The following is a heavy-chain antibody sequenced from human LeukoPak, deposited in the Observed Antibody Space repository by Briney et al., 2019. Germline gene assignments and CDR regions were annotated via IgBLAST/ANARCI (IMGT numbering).Heavy chain of an antibody. CDR2: IYTSGTT. J-gene: IGHJ6*03. D-gene: IGHD1-26*01. CDR3: ARVEGGTYFGYYYMDV. Sequence: SETLSLTCTVSGGSISSGSYYWTWIRQPAGRGLEWIGHIYTSGTTNYNPSLKSRVTISVDTSKKQFSLKLSSVTAAVTAVYYCARVEGGTYFGYYYMDVWGKGTTVTVSS. V-gene: IGHV4-61*09. CDR1: GGSISSGSYY.